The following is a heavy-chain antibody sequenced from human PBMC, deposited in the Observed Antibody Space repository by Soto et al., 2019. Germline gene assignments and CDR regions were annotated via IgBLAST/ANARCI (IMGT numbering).Heavy chain of an antibody. CDR1: GGSISSSY. J-gene: IGHJ4*02. CDR2: MSYSGST. D-gene: IGHD6-19*01. Sequence: SETLSLTCTVSGGSISSSYWSWIRQPPGKGLEWIGYMSYSGSTNYNPSLKSRVTVSIDTSKNQFSLKLSPVTAADTAVYYCGRAVAGMSYYFDYWGQGTLVTVSS. CDR3: GRAVAGMSYYFDY. V-gene: IGHV4-59*01.